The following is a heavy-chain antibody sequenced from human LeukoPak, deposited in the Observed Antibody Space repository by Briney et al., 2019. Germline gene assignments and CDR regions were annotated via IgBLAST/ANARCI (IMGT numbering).Heavy chain of an antibody. J-gene: IGHJ5*02. CDR1: GGSISSDIYY. D-gene: IGHD3-10*02. CDR3: ARMFGELLENWFDP. CDR2: IYFSGST. V-gene: IGHV4-61*02. Sequence: PSQTLSLTCTVSGGSISSDIYYWSWIRQPAGKGLEWIGRIYFSGSTNSNPSLKSRVTISVDTSKNQFSLKLSSVTAADTAVYYCARMFGELLENWFDPWGQGTLVTVSS.